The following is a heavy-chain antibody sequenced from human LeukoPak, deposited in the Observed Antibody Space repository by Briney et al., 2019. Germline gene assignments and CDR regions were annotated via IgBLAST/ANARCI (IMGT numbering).Heavy chain of an antibody. V-gene: IGHV3-7*01. J-gene: IGHJ4*02. D-gene: IGHD6-6*01. CDR1: GFTFSSYW. CDR3: ARDSQGVYSSSWFFDY. CDR2: IKQDGSEK. Sequence: GGSLRLSCAAFGFTFSSYWMSWVRQAPGKGLEWVANIKQDGSEKYYVDSVKGRFTISRDNAKNSLYLQVNSLRAEDTAVYYCARDSQGVYSSSWFFDYWGQGTLVTVSS.